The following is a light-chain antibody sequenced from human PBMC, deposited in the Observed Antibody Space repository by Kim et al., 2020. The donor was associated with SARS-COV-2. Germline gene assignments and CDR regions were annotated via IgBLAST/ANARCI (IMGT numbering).Light chain of an antibody. J-gene: IGKJ2*01. CDR1: QSVSSW. CDR2: KTS. Sequence: DIQMTQSPSPLSASVGDRVTITCRASQSVSSWLAWYQQKPGKAPNLLIYKTSSLESGVPSRFSGSGSGTEFTLTISSLQPDDFATYYCQHYDSFSYTFGQGTKLEI. CDR3: QHYDSFSYT. V-gene: IGKV1-5*03.